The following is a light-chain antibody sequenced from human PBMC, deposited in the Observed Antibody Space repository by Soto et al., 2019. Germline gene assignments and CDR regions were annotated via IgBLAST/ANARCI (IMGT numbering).Light chain of an antibody. Sequence: SVLTPPPSASRSPGQSVTISCPGTSSDVGGYNYVSWHQQHPGKAPKLMIYEVSKRPSGVPDRFSGSKSGNTASLIVSGLQAEDEADYYCSSYAGSNNFVFGTGTKVTV. J-gene: IGLJ1*01. CDR1: SSDVGGYNY. V-gene: IGLV2-8*01. CDR3: SSYAGSNNFV. CDR2: EVS.